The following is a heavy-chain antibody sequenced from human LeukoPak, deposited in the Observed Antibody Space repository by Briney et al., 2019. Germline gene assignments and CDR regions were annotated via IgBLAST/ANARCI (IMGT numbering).Heavy chain of an antibody. CDR3: ASLWPYQLSAFDI. CDR2: IYYSGST. J-gene: IGHJ3*02. Sequence: SETLSLTCIVSGGSISSTTYYWGWIRQPPGKRLEWIGSIYYSGSTYYNPSLKSRVTISVDTSKNQFSLKLSSVTAADTAVYYCASLWPYQLSAFDIWGQGTLVTVSS. V-gene: IGHV4-39*07. D-gene: IGHD2-2*01. CDR1: GGSISSTTYY.